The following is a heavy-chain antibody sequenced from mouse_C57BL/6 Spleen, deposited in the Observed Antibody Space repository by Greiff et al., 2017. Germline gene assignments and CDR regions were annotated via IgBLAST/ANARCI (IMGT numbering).Heavy chain of an antibody. CDR1: GYTFTSYW. Sequence: QVQLKQPGAELVKPGASVKLSCKASGYTFTSYWMHWVKQRPGQGLEWIGMIHPNSGSTNYNEKFKSKATLTVDKSSSTAYMQLSSLTSEDSAVYYCARGTTVVATYPDYWGQGTTLTVSS. CDR3: ARGTTVVATYPDY. D-gene: IGHD1-1*01. CDR2: IHPNSGST. V-gene: IGHV1-64*01. J-gene: IGHJ2*01.